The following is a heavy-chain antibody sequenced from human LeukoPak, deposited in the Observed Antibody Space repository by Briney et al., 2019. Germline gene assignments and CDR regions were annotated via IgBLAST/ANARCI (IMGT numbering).Heavy chain of an antibody. Sequence: RASVKVSCKASGYTFTGYYMHWVRQAPGQGLEWMGWINPNSGGTNYAQKFQGRVTMTRDTSISTAYMELSRLRSDDTAVYYCARDNPPPLLWFGEFLFDYWGQGTLVTVSS. CDR1: GYTFTGYY. CDR2: INPNSGGT. D-gene: IGHD3-10*01. J-gene: IGHJ4*02. V-gene: IGHV1-2*02. CDR3: ARDNPPPLLWFGEFLFDY.